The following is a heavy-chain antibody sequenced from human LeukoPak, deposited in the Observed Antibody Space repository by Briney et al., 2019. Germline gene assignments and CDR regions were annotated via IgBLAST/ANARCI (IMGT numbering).Heavy chain of an antibody. V-gene: IGHV3-66*01. D-gene: IGHD3-10*01. CDR2: IYSGGST. Sequence: GGSLRLSCAASGFTVSSNYMSWVRQAPGKGLEWVSVIYSGGSTYYADSVKGRFTISRDNAKNSLYLQMTSLRAEDTAVYYCARVGGYYGSGSWTSNWFDSWGQGTLVIVSS. CDR1: GFTVSSNY. J-gene: IGHJ5*01. CDR3: ARVGGYYGSGSWTSNWFDS.